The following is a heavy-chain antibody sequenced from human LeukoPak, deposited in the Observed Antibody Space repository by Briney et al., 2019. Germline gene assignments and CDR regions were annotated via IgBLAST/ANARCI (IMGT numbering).Heavy chain of an antibody. CDR1: GFTFSSYA. D-gene: IGHD3-16*01. V-gene: IGHV3-23*01. CDR3: AKSRNYGVDAFDI. Sequence: GGSLRLSCAASGFTFSSYAMNWVRQAPGKGLEWVSTISGSGGSTYYADPVKGRFTISRDNSKNTLYLQMTSLRAEDTAVYYCAKSRNYGVDAFDIWGQGTRVTVSS. CDR2: ISGSGGST. J-gene: IGHJ3*02.